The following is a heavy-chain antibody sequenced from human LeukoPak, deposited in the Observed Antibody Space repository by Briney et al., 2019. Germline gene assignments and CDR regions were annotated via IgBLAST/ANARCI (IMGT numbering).Heavy chain of an antibody. Sequence: EASVTVSCKASGYTFTSYAMHWVRQAPGQRLEWMGWINAGNGNTKYSQEFQGRVTITRDTSASTAYMELSSLRSEDMAVYYCARARIAAAGTPFDYWGQGTLVTVSS. D-gene: IGHD6-13*01. CDR3: ARARIAAAGTPFDY. V-gene: IGHV1-3*03. CDR2: INAGNGNT. J-gene: IGHJ4*02. CDR1: GYTFTSYA.